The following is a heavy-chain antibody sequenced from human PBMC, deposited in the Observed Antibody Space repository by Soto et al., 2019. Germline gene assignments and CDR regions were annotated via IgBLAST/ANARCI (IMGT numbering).Heavy chain of an antibody. CDR3: AREGTMGGDYPFIP. Sequence: ASVKVSCKASGGTFSSYTISWVRQAPGQGLEWMGRIIPILGIANYAQKFQGRVTITADKSTSTAYMELSSLRSEDTAVYYCAREGTMGGDYPFIPWGQGTLVTVSS. J-gene: IGHJ5*02. D-gene: IGHD2-21*01. CDR2: IIPILGIA. CDR1: GGTFSSYT. V-gene: IGHV1-69*04.